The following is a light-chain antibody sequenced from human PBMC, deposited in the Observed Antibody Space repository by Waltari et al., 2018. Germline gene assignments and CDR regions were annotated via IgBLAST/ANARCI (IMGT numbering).Light chain of an antibody. CDR1: QGISSW. J-gene: IGKJ1*01. V-gene: IGKV1-5*03. CDR2: QAS. Sequence: DIQMTQSPSTLSASVGDRVTITCRTSQGISSWLAWYQQTPGKAPKLLIYQASTLESGVSSRFSGSGSGTEFTLTISSLQPDDSATYYCQQYDHYPWTFGQGTKVELK. CDR3: QQYDHYPWT.